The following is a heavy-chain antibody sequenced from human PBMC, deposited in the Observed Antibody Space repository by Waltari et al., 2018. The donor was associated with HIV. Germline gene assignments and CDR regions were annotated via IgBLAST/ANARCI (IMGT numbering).Heavy chain of an antibody. CDR2: IRSKANSYAT. V-gene: IGHV3-73*01. J-gene: IGHJ4*02. CDR1: GVTFRGFA. Sequence: EVQLVESGGGLVQPGGSLKLSCAAPGVTFRGFAMTWVRQASGKGLEWVGRIRSKANSYATAYAASVKGRFTISRDDSKNTAYLQMNSLKTEDTAVYYCGGIPGGYWGQGTLVTVSS. CDR3: GGIPGGY. D-gene: IGHD3-16*01.